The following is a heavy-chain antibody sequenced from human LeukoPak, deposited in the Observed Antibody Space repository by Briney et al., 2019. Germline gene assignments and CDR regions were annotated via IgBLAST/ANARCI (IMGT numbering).Heavy chain of an antibody. CDR1: QFTFINYS. CDR3: ARARPRVVAATRLYAFDI. D-gene: IGHD2-15*01. V-gene: IGHV3-21*01. J-gene: IGHJ3*02. Sequence: GGSLRLSCAATQFTFINYSMNWVRQAPGKGLEWVSSISSGSSYIYYADSVEGRFTISRDNAKNSLYLQMDSLRAEDTAVYYCARARPRVVAATRLYAFDIWGQGTMVTVSS. CDR2: ISSGSSYI.